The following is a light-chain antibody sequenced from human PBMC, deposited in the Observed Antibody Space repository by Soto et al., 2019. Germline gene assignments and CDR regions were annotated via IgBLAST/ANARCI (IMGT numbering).Light chain of an antibody. Sequence: QPVLTQSPSASASLGASVKLTCTLSSGHSSYPIAWHQQQPEKDPRYLMKLNSDGSHTKGDGIPDRFSGSSSGAERYLTISSLQSEDEADYYCQTWGTGFNGVFGGGTKLTVL. CDR3: QTWGTGFNGV. CDR1: SGHSSYP. J-gene: IGLJ3*02. V-gene: IGLV4-69*01. CDR2: LNSDGSH.